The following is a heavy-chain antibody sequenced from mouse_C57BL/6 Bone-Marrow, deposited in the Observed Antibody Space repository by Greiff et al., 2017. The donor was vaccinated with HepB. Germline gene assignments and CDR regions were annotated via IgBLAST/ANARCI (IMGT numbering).Heavy chain of an antibody. CDR2: INPGSGGT. J-gene: IGHJ2*01. Sequence: VQRVESGAELVRPGTSVKVSCKASGYAFTNYLIEWVKQRPGQGLEWIGVINPGSGGTNYNEKFKGKATLTADKSSSTAYMQLSSLTSEDSAVYFCARWNYGSSHWGQGTTLTVSA. CDR3: ARWNYGSSH. D-gene: IGHD1-1*01. CDR1: GYAFTNYL. V-gene: IGHV1-54*01.